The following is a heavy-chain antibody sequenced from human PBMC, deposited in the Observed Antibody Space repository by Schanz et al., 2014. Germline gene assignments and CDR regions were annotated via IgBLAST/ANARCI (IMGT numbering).Heavy chain of an antibody. CDR2: IRFDGSDK. V-gene: IGHV3-30*02. CDR1: GFTFSSYG. J-gene: IGHJ4*02. Sequence: QVQLVESGGGVVQPGGSLRLSCAASGFTFSSYGMHWVRQAPGKGLEWVTFIRFDGSDKYYADSVKGRFSVSRDNSKNTLYLQMNSLRADDTAVYYCARDRDQWDGNYLDYWGQGTLVTVSS. CDR3: ARDRDQWDGNYLDY. D-gene: IGHD1-26*01.